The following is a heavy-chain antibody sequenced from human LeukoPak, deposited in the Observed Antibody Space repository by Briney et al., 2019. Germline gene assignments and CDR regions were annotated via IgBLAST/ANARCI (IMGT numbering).Heavy chain of an antibody. CDR3: ATVCSSTSCYGPPGPYFDY. Sequence: ASVKVSCKVSGYTFTELSMHWVRQAPGKGLEWMGGFDPEDGETIYAQKFQGRVTMTEDTSTDTAYMELSSLRSEDTAVYYCATVCSSTSCYGPPGPYFDYWGQGTLVTVSS. J-gene: IGHJ4*02. D-gene: IGHD2-2*01. CDR1: GYTFTELS. CDR2: FDPEDGET. V-gene: IGHV1-24*01.